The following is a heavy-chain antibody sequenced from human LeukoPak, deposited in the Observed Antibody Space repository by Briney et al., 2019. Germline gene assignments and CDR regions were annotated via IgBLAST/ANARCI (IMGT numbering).Heavy chain of an antibody. J-gene: IGHJ5*02. CDR1: GGSISSYY. CDR3: ARVIVATWDDDWFDP. Sequence: SETLSLTCTVSGGSISSYYWGWIRQPAGKGREWIGRFYSTENTIYNPSLKSRVTMSGDTSKNQLPLKLNSVTVADTAIYYCARVIVATWDDDWFDPWGQGILVTVSS. V-gene: IGHV4-4*07. CDR2: FYSTENT. D-gene: IGHD1-1*01.